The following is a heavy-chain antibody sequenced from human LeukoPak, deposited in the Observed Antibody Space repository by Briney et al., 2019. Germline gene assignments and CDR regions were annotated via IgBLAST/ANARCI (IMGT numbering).Heavy chain of an antibody. V-gene: IGHV3-53*01. J-gene: IGHJ4*02. Sequence: KTGGSLRLSCAASGFTVSSNYMSWVRQAPGKGLEWVSVIYSGGSTYYADSVKGRFTISRDNSKNTLYLQMNSLRAEDTAVYYCARGNNDYGDYFDYWGQGTLVTVSS. D-gene: IGHD4-17*01. CDR1: GFTVSSNY. CDR3: ARGNNDYGDYFDY. CDR2: IYSGGST.